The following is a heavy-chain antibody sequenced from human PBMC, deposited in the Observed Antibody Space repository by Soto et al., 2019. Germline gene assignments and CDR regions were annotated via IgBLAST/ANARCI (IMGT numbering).Heavy chain of an antibody. D-gene: IGHD6-19*01. J-gene: IGHJ4*02. Sequence: QVQLVESGGGVVQPGRSLRLSCAASGFTFSSYGMHGVRQAPGKGLEWVAVISYDGSNKYYADSVKGRFTISRDNSKTKLYLKMNSQRDEDTDVYYCAKDTGIAVAGGFAYWGQGTLGTVSS. CDR1: GFTFSSYG. CDR2: ISYDGSNK. CDR3: AKDTGIAVAGGFAY. V-gene: IGHV3-30*18.